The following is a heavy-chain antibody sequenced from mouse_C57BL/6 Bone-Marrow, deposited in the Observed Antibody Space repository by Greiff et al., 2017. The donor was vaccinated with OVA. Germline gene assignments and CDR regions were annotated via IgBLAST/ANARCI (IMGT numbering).Heavy chain of an antibody. J-gene: IGHJ4*01. V-gene: IGHV14-4*01. D-gene: IGHD2-12*01. CDR3: TTSYDGYYYAMDY. Sequence: VQLQQSGAELVRPGASVKLSCTASGFNIKDDYMHWVKQRPEQGLEWIGWIDPENGDTEYASKFQGKATITADTSSNTAYLQLSSLTSEDTAVYYCTTSYDGYYYAMDYWGQGTSVTVSS. CDR2: IDPENGDT. CDR1: GFNIKDDY.